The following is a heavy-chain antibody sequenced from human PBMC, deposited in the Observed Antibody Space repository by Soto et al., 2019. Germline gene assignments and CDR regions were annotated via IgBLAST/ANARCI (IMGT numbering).Heavy chain of an antibody. CDR1: GSSLATDGEG. CDR3: AHSRNLITEDAPVGHVDY. Sequence: QITVKASGPTLVKPPQTLTMTCSFSGSSLATDGEGVGCVRRYPGEALEWLALIYWDDDEGYSPSLKTRLPITKNISKNEVVLIMTSMEPVDTGTYFCAHSRNLITEDAPVGHVDYWGKG. D-gene: IGHD1-26*01. V-gene: IGHV2-5*02. CDR2: IYWDDDE. J-gene: IGHJ4*02.